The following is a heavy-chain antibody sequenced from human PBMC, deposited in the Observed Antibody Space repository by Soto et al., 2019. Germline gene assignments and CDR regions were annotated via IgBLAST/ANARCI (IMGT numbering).Heavy chain of an antibody. D-gene: IGHD2-15*01. CDR2: LGAADDP. V-gene: IGHV3-13*05. J-gene: IGHJ6*02. CDR1: AFTLSAYD. Sequence: PGGSLRLSCAASAFTLSAYDMHWVRQPNGKGLEWVSALGAADDPYYLGSVKGRFTISRENAKNSLYLQMNNLRAGDTAVYYCARAYSGRLPRRADYYYAMDVWGHGTTVTVSS. CDR3: ARAYSGRLPRRADYYYAMDV.